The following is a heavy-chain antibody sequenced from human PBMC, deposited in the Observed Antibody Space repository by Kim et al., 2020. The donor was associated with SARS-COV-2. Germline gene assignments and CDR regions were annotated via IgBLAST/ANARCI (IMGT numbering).Heavy chain of an antibody. CDR1: GGSFSSYY. Sequence: SETLSLTCAVSGGSFSSYYWSWIRQPPGKGLEWIGDIYYSGSTNYNPSLKSRVTISVDTSKNQFSLKLSSVTAADTAVYYCARASGYCYNWCSGYSVGSWLDVWGQGTPVTVSS. CDR3: ARASGYCYNWCSGYSVGSWLDV. CDR2: IYYSGST. V-gene: IGHV4-59*01. D-gene: IGHD5-18*01. J-gene: IGHJ5*02.